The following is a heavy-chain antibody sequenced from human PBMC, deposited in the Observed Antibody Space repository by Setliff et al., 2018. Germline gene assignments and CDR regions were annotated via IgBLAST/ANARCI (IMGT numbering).Heavy chain of an antibody. Sequence: SVKVSCKASGGTFSSYAISWVRQAPGQGLEWMGGIIPILGIANYAQKFQGRVTITADRSTSTAYMELSSLRSEDTAVYYCARVYYGSGSYLGAFDIWGQGTMVTVSS. CDR1: GGTFSSYA. CDR2: IIPILGIA. D-gene: IGHD3-10*01. J-gene: IGHJ3*02. CDR3: ARVYYGSGSYLGAFDI. V-gene: IGHV1-69*10.